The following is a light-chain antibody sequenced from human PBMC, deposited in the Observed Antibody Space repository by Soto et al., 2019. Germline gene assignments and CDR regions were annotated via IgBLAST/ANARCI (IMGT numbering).Light chain of an antibody. V-gene: IGKV3-11*01. CDR3: QQRSNWIT. Sequence: IVLTQSPATLRLSPGGRPTLSSRASQSVSSYLAWYQQKPGQAPRLLIYDASNRATCIPARFSGSGSGTDFSLSISSLEPEDFAVYYCQQRSNWITFGQGTRLEIK. J-gene: IGKJ5*01. CDR2: DAS. CDR1: QSVSSY.